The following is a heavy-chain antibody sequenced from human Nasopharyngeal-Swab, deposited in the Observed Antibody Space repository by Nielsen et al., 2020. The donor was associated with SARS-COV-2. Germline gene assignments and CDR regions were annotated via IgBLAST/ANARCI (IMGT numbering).Heavy chain of an antibody. Sequence: SLKISCTASGFTFGDYAMSWFRQAPGKGLEWVGFIRSKAYGGTTEYAASVKGRFTISRDDSKSIAYLQMYSLKTEDTAVYYCTRSPAGFNYDILYYFDYWGQGTLVTVSS. CDR3: TRSPAGFNYDILYYFDY. V-gene: IGHV3-49*03. CDR2: IRSKAYGGTT. CDR1: GFTFGDYA. J-gene: IGHJ4*02. D-gene: IGHD3-3*01.